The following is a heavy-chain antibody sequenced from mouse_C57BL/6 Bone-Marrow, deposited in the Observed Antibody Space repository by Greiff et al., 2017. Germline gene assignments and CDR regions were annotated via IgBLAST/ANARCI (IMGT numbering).Heavy chain of an antibody. CDR1: GYTFTSYG. Sequence: QVQLQQSGAELARPGASVKLSCKASGYTFTSYGISWVKQSTGQGLEWIGEIYPRSGNTYYNEKFKGKATLTADKPSSPASMELRSLTSEGSAVYVCARWRIYYDYDEVWWYFDVWGTGTTVTVSS. D-gene: IGHD2-4*01. J-gene: IGHJ1*03. CDR2: IYPRSGNT. CDR3: ARWRIYYDYDEVWWYFDV. V-gene: IGHV1-81*01.